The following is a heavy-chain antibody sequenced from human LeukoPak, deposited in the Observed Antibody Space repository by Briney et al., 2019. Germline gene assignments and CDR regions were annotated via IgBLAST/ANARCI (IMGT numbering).Heavy chain of an antibody. Sequence: SETLSLTCAVYGGSFSGYYWTWIRQPPGKGLEWIGEINHSGSTNSNPSLKSRVTVSVDTSKNLFSLKLSSVTAADTAVYYCARRLLGYCSGGSCYSGYFQHWGQGTLVTVSS. CDR2: INHSGST. V-gene: IGHV4-34*01. D-gene: IGHD2-15*01. CDR3: ARRLLGYCSGGSCYSGYFQH. CDR1: GGSFSGYY. J-gene: IGHJ1*01.